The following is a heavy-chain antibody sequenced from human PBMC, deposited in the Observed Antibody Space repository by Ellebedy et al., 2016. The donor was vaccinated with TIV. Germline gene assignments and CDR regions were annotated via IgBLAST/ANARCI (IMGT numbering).Heavy chain of an antibody. Sequence: GESLKISCAASGFTFSSYAMSWVRQAPGKGLEWVSAISGSGGSTYYADSVKGRFTISRDNSKNTLYLQMNSLRAEDTAVYYCAKDPHYYDSSGYGMTDLWGRGTLVTVSS. D-gene: IGHD3-22*01. CDR3: AKDPHYYDSSGYGMTDL. CDR2: ISGSGGST. V-gene: IGHV3-23*01. CDR1: GFTFSSYA. J-gene: IGHJ2*01.